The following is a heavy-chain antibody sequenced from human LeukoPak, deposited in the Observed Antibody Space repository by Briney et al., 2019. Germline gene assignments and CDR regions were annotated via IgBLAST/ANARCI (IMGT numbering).Heavy chain of an antibody. J-gene: IGHJ4*02. CDR3: AKTGRGYSGYDAYYFDY. Sequence: GGSLRLSCAASGFTFSSYGMSWVRQAPGKGLEWVSAISGSGGSTYYADSVKGRFTISRDNSKNTLYLQMNSLRAEDTAVYYCAKTGRGYSGYDAYYFDYWGQGTLVTVSS. CDR2: ISGSGGST. D-gene: IGHD5-12*01. V-gene: IGHV3-23*01. CDR1: GFTFSSYG.